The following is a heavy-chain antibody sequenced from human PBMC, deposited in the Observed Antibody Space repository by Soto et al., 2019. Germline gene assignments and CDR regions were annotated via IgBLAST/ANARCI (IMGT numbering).Heavy chain of an antibody. D-gene: IGHD3-22*01. J-gene: IGHJ4*02. V-gene: IGHV2-5*02. Sequence: QITLKESGPTLVKPTQTLTLTCTFSGFSLSTTGGGVGWIRQPPGKALEWIALMFWDDDKRYSPSLKSRLTITNATSKNQVVLTMTNTDTVDTATYYCAHSPYYYDSSCYYRAFDYWGQGTLVTVSS. CDR1: GFSLSTTGGG. CDR3: AHSPYYYDSSCYYRAFDY. CDR2: MFWDDDK.